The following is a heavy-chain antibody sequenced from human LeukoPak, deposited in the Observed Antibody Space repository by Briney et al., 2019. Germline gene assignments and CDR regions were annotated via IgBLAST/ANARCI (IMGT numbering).Heavy chain of an antibody. D-gene: IGHD3-16*01. CDR3: ARDRLGGFTFDY. CDR1: GYTFTGYY. CDR2: INPNSGGT. Sequence: ASVKVSCKAPGYTFTGYYMHWVRQAPGQGLEWMGWINPNSGGTNYAQKFQGRVTMTRDTSISTAYMELSRLRSDDTAVYYCARDRLGGFTFDYWGQGTLVTVSS. J-gene: IGHJ4*02. V-gene: IGHV1-2*02.